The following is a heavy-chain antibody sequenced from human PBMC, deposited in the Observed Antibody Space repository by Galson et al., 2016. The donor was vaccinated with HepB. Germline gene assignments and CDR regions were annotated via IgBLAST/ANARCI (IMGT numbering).Heavy chain of an antibody. CDR3: ARDNTGWYEGDY. D-gene: IGHD6-19*01. CDR2: INPSGGST. V-gene: IGHV1-46*01. J-gene: IGHJ4*02. Sequence: SVKVSCKASGYTFTSYYVHWVRRAPGQELGWMGMINPSGGSTTYAQKFQDRVTLTRDTSTSTVYMQLSSLKSEDTAMYYCARDNTGWYEGDYWGQGPWSPSP. CDR1: GYTFTSYY.